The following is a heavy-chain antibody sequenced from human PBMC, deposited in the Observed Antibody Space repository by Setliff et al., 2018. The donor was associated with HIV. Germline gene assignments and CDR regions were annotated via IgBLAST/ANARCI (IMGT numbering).Heavy chain of an antibody. J-gene: IGHJ6*03. Sequence: SETLSLTCTVSGGSITRSSYYWTWIRQPPGKGLEWIGEINHSGSTNDNPSLKSRLTISVDTSKNQFSLRLRSVTAADSAVYYCARGTLVVPDARDYYYYLDIWGQGNTVTVS. D-gene: IGHD2-2*01. CDR3: ARGTLVVPDARDYYYYLDI. CDR1: GGSITRSSYY. V-gene: IGHV4-39*07. CDR2: INHSGST.